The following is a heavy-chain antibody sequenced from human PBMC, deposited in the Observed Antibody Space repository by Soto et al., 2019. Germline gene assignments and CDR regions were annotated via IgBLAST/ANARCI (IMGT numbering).Heavy chain of an antibody. V-gene: IGHV3-30*18. CDR2: ISYDGSNK. D-gene: IGHD6-13*01. CDR1: GFTFSSYG. CDR3: AKDPAFGQQLVFFFDY. Sequence: QVQLVESGGGVVQPGRSLRLSCAASGFTFSSYGMHWVRQAPGKGLEWGAVISYDGSNKYYAESVKGRFTISRDNSKNTLYLQMNSLRAEGTAVYYCAKDPAFGQQLVFFFDYWGQGTLVTVSS. J-gene: IGHJ4*02.